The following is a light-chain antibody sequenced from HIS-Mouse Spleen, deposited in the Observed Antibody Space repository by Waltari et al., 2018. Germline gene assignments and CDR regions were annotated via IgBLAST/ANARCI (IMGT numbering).Light chain of an antibody. CDR3: YSTDSSGNHRV. V-gene: IGLV3-10*01. J-gene: IGLJ2*01. CDR1: ALPKKY. CDR2: EDS. Sequence: SYELTQPPSVSVSPGQTARITCSGDALPKKYAYWYQQKSGHAPVLVIYEDSKRPSGSPEGLSGASSGTMDTLTISGAQVGDEADYYCYSTDSSGNHRVFGGGTKLTVL.